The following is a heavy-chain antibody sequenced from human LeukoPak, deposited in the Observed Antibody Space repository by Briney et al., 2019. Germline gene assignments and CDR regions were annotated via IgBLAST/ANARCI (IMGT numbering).Heavy chain of an antibody. Sequence: GGSLRLSCAASGFTFSSYTMNWVRQAPGKGLDWVSSISSSSSYTYYADSVKGRFTISRDNAKNSLYLQMNSLRAEDTAVYYCARDGPAVTFFGYFEYWGQGTLVTVSS. D-gene: IGHD4-17*01. CDR1: GFTFSSYT. J-gene: IGHJ4*02. CDR2: ISSSSSYT. CDR3: ARDGPAVTFFGYFEY. V-gene: IGHV3-21*01.